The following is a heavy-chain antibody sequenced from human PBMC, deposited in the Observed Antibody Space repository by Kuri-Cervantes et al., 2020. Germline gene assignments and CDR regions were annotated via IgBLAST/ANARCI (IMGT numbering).Heavy chain of an antibody. Sequence: GESLKISCAASGFTFSSYAMHWVRQAPGKGLEWVAVISYDGSNKYYADSVKGRFTISRDNSKNTLYLQMNSLRAEDTAVYYCARGGLWFGELFLYYYGMDVWGQGTTVTVSS. CDR3: ARGGLWFGELFLYYYGMDV. V-gene: IGHV3-30-3*01. CDR1: GFTFSSYA. J-gene: IGHJ6*02. D-gene: IGHD3-10*01. CDR2: ISYDGSNK.